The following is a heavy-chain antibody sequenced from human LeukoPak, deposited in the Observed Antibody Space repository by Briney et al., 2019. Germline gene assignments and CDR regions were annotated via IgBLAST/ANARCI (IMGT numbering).Heavy chain of an antibody. Sequence: SETLSLTCTVSGGSIGSGGYYWSWIRQHPGKGLEWIGYIYYSGSTYYNPSLKSRVTISVDTSKNQFSLKLSSVTAADTAVYYCARDTYYYGSGTWGQGTLVTVSS. CDR1: GGSIGSGGYY. J-gene: IGHJ5*02. CDR3: ARDTYYYGSGT. CDR2: IYYSGST. D-gene: IGHD3-10*01. V-gene: IGHV4-31*03.